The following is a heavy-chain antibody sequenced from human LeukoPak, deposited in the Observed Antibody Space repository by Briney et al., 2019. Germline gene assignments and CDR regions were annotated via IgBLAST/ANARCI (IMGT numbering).Heavy chain of an antibody. J-gene: IGHJ4*02. CDR1: GFTFSNYD. CDR3: ARAPQWLLFDY. V-gene: IGHV3-33*01. D-gene: IGHD3-22*01. Sequence: GGSLRLSCAASGFTFSNYDMHWVRQAPGKGLEWVAVIWSDGSDKYYADSVKGRFTISRDNSKNTLDLQMNSLRAEDTAVYYCARAPQWLLFDYWGQGTLVTVSS. CDR2: IWSDGSDK.